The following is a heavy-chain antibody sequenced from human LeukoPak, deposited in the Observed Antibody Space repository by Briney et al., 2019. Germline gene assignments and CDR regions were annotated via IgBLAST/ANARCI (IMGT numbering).Heavy chain of an antibody. V-gene: IGHV1-2*02. Sequence: ASVKVSCKASGYSFTVYYMHWVRQAPGQGLEWMGWINPNTGGTDFAQKFQGRVTMTRDTSISTVYMELSRLRSDDTAMYYCASSLGIASRSPPGHWGQGSLVTVSS. J-gene: IGHJ4*02. CDR3: ASSLGIASRSPPGH. CDR1: GYSFTVYY. D-gene: IGHD6-6*01. CDR2: INPNTGGT.